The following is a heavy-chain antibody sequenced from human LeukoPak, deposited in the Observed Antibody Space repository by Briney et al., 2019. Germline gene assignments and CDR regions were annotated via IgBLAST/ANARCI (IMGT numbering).Heavy chain of an antibody. J-gene: IGHJ4*02. CDR3: AKNILYDSSGYSTCFDY. D-gene: IGHD3-22*01. CDR1: GFTFSSYA. Sequence: GGSLRLSCAAYGFTFSSYAVSWVRQAPGKGLEWVSAISGSGDSTYYADSVKGRFTISRDNSKKTLYLQMDSLRAEDTAVYYCAKNILYDSSGYSTCFDYWGQGTLVTVSS. CDR2: ISGSGDST. V-gene: IGHV3-23*01.